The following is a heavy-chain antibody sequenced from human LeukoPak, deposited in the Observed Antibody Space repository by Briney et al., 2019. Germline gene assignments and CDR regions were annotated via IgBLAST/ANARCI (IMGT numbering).Heavy chain of an antibody. Sequence: GGSLRLSCEASGFTVSSNHMTWVRQAPGKGLEWVSLSHSGGNIFYVDSVKGRFTISRDNSKNTVYLQMNSLRAEDTAVYYCAKDTAMVPDYWGQGTLVTVSS. CDR2: SHSGGNI. D-gene: IGHD5-18*01. CDR1: GFTVSSNH. CDR3: AKDTAMVPDY. V-gene: IGHV3-53*05. J-gene: IGHJ4*02.